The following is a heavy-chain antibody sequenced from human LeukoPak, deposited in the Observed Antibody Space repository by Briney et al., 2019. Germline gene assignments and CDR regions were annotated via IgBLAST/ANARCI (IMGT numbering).Heavy chain of an antibody. CDR1: GFTFSSYA. CDR2: ISGSGGST. CDR3: ARDLSGSYMSDY. J-gene: IGHJ4*02. V-gene: IGHV3-23*01. Sequence: PGGSLRLSCAASGFTFSSYAMSWVRQAPGKGLEWVSAISGSGGSTYYADSVKGRFTISRDNSKNTLYLQMNSLTDEDTAVYYCARDLSGSYMSDYWGQGTLVTVSS. D-gene: IGHD3-10*01.